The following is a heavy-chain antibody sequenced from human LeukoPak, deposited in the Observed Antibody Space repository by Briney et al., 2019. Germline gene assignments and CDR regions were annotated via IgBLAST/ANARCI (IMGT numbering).Heavy chain of an antibody. CDR3: AKETSSSFDY. CDR1: GFTFSSYA. Sequence: GGSLRLSCAASGFTFSSYAMNWVRQAPGKGLEWVSGISNSGGSTYYADSVKGRFTISRDNSKNTLYLQMNSLRAEDTGVYYCAKETSSSFDYWGQGTLVTVSS. J-gene: IGHJ4*02. V-gene: IGHV3-23*01. CDR2: ISNSGGST. D-gene: IGHD6-6*01.